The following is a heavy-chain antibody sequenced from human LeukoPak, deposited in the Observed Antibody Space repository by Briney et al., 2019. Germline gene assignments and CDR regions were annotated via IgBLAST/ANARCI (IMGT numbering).Heavy chain of an antibody. Sequence: SETLPLTCTVSGGSISSSSYYWGWIRQPPGKGLEWIGSIYYSGSTNYNPSLKSRVTISVDTSKNQFSLKLSSVTAADTAVYYCARGHPNPTLRVLRYFDWLLSGCFDYWGQGTLVTVSS. CDR3: ARGHPNPTLRVLRYFDWLLSGCFDY. J-gene: IGHJ4*02. CDR1: GGSISSSSYY. D-gene: IGHD3-9*01. V-gene: IGHV4-39*07. CDR2: IYYSGST.